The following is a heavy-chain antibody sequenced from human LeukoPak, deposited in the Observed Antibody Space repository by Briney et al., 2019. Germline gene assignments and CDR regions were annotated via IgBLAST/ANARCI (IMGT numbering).Heavy chain of an antibody. CDR3: ARVSPLVGYGYNWFDP. V-gene: IGHV1-3*01. J-gene: IGHJ5*02. CDR1: GYTFTSYA. CDR2: INAGNGNT. D-gene: IGHD2-8*02. Sequence: ASVKVSCKASGYTFTSYAMHWVRQAPGQRLEWMGWINAGNGNTKYSQKFQGRVTITRDTSASTAYMELNSLRSEDTAVYYCARVSPLVGYGYNWFDPWGQGTLVTVSS.